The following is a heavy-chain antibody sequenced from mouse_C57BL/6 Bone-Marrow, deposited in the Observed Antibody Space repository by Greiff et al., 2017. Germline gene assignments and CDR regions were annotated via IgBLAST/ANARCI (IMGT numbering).Heavy chain of an antibody. CDR2: IGWDDDK. CDR3: ARIADGNVDY. D-gene: IGHD2-1*01. J-gene: IGHJ2*01. CDR1: GFSLSTFGMG. Sequence: QVTLKASGPGILQPSQTLSLTCSFSGFSLSTFGMGVGWIRQPSGKGLEWLAHIGWDDDKYYNPALKSRLTISKATSKNQVFLKIANVDTAHTATYYCARIADGNVDYWGQGTTLTVSS. V-gene: IGHV8-8*01.